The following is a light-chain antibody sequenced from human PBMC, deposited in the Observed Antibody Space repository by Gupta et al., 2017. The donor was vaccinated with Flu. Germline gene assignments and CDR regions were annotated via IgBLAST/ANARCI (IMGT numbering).Light chain of an antibody. CDR2: SAS. Sequence: EIVLTQSPGILSMSPGDGVTLSCRASQSVSSTFLAWYQQKPGQAPKLLIYSASTRATGIPDRFSGGGSGTDFTLTISSLEPEDFAVYYCQQYQSSPQTFGQGTKVEI. CDR1: QSVSSTF. CDR3: QQYQSSPQT. J-gene: IGKJ1*01. V-gene: IGKV3-20*01.